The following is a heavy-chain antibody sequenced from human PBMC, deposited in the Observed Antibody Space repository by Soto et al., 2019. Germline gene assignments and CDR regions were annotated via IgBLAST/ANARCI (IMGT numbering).Heavy chain of an antibody. CDR3: ARDGSGYDFWSGPYFFDY. CDR1: GGSISTYY. J-gene: IGHJ4*02. V-gene: IGHV4-59*01. D-gene: IGHD3-3*01. CDR2: IYYNGRT. Sequence: SSETLSLTCTVSGGSISTYYRSWIRQPPGKGLEWIGYIYYNGRTNYNPSLESRVTISLDTSKSQFSLKLSSVSAADTAVYYCARDGSGYDFWSGPYFFDYWGPGTLVTVSS.